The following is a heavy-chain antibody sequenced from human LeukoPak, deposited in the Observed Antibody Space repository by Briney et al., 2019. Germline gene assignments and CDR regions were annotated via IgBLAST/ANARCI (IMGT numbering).Heavy chain of an antibody. V-gene: IGHV3-74*01. J-gene: IGHJ6*02. CDR1: GFTFSSYW. CDR2: INSDGSTT. D-gene: IGHD2/OR15-2a*01. Sequence: GGSLRLSCAASGFTFSSYWMYWVRHAPGKGLVWVSRINSDGSTTSYADSVKGRFTISRDNAKNTLYLQMNSLRAEDTAVYYCARVGTTSNFYYYYGMDVWGQGTTVTVSS. CDR3: ARVGTTSNFYYYYGMDV.